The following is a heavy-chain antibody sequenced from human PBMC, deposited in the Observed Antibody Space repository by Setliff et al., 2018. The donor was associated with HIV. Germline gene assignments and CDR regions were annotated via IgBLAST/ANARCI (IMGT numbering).Heavy chain of an antibody. CDR3: ARSVHSLYGDYATYFDP. J-gene: IGHJ5*02. D-gene: IGHD4-17*01. V-gene: IGHV1-69*05. CDR1: GGTLGRFG. CDR2: IIPTFTRA. Sequence: ASVKVSCKASGGTLGRFGISWVRQAPGQGLEWMGGIIPTFTRANYAQKFQARVIITTDKSTSTAFMELTSLTSEDTAVYYCARSVHSLYGDYATYFDPWGQGTQVTVSS.